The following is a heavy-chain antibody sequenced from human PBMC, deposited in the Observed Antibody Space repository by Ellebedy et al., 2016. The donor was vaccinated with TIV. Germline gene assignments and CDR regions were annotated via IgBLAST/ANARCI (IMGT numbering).Heavy chain of an antibody. CDR3: ARGRRSGTSYADY. D-gene: IGHD1-26*01. CDR1: GFSLSTSGMS. CDR2: IDWDDDK. Sequence: SGPTLVKPTQTLTLTCTFSGFSLSTSGMSVTWIRQPPGKALEWLALIDWDDDKYYSTYLKTRLTISKDTSRNQVVLRMTNMDPVDTATYYCARGRRSGTSYADYWGQGTLVTVSS. V-gene: IGHV2-70*01. J-gene: IGHJ4*02.